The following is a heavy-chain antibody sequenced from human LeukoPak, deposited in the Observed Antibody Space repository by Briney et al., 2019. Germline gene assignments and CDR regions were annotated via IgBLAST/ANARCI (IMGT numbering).Heavy chain of an antibody. V-gene: IGHV3-33*01. Sequence: PGGSLRLSCAASGFTFSNYGMHWVRQAPGKGLEWVALIWYDGSNKYYADSVKGRFTISRDNSKNTLYLQMNSLRAEDTAVYYCARTGGPKAYSSSWLSLGAFDIWGQGTMVTVSS. CDR1: GFTFSNYG. CDR2: IWYDGSNK. D-gene: IGHD6-13*01. J-gene: IGHJ3*02. CDR3: ARTGGPKAYSSSWLSLGAFDI.